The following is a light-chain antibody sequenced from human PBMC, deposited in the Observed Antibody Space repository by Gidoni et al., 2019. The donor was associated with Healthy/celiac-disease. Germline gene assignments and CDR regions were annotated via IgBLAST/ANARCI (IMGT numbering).Light chain of an antibody. CDR3: QQYYSTPHT. J-gene: IGKJ3*01. V-gene: IGKV4-1*01. Sequence: IVMTQSPDSLAVSLGARATINFKSSQSVLYSSNNKNYLAWYQQKPGQPPKLLIYWASTRESGVPDRFSGSGSGTDFTLTISSLQAEDVAVYYCQQYYSTPHTFGPGTKVDIK. CDR1: QSVLYSSNNKNY. CDR2: WAS.